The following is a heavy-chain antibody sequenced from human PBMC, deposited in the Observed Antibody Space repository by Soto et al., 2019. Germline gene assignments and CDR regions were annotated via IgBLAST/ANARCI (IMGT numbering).Heavy chain of an antibody. J-gene: IGHJ6*02. V-gene: IGHV5-10-1*01. CDR3: ARLAAYHGFGELLYYYYGMDV. Sequence: PGESLKISCKGSGYSFTSYWISWVRQMPGKGLEWMGRIDPSDSYTNYSPSFQGHVTISADKSISTAYLQWSSLKASDTAMYYCARLAAYHGFGELLYYYYGMDVWGQGTTVTVSS. D-gene: IGHD3-10*01. CDR1: GYSFTSYW. CDR2: IDPSDSYT.